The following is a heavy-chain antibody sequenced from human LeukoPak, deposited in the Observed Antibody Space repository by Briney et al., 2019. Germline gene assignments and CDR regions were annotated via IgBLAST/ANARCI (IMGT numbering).Heavy chain of an antibody. J-gene: IGHJ4*02. CDR2: IKQDGSEK. CDR3: AREGGYDSFFDY. D-gene: IGHD5-12*01. CDR1: GFTFSSYG. V-gene: IGHV3-7*01. Sequence: GGSLRLSCAASGFTFSSYGMHWVRQAPGKGLEWVANIKQDGSEKYYVDSVKGRFTISRDNAKNSLYLQMNSLRAEDTAVYYCAREGGYDSFFDYWGQGTLATVSS.